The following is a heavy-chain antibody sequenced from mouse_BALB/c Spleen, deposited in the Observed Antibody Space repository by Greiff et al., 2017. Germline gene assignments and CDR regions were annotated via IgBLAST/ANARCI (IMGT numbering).Heavy chain of an antibody. CDR3: ALYDGYPFAY. J-gene: IGHJ3*01. CDR2: INSNGGST. Sequence: EVKLVESGGGLVKLGGSLKLSCAASGFTFSSYYMSWVRQTPEKRLELVAAINSNGGSTYYPDTVKGRFTISRDNAKNTLYLQMSSLKSEDTALYYCALYDGYPFAYWGQGTLVTVSA. V-gene: IGHV5-6-2*01. D-gene: IGHD2-3*01. CDR1: GFTFSSYY.